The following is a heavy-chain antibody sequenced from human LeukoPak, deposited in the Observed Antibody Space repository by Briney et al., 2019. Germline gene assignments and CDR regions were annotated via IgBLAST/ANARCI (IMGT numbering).Heavy chain of an antibody. Sequence: PSETLSLTCSVSGDSITGYYWGWIRQPPGKGLEWIGNIYYTGNTYYNSSLKSRVTISVDTSKNQFSLKLSSVTAADTAVYYCARAVWQQLVPGEDAFGIWGQGTMVTVSS. J-gene: IGHJ3*02. D-gene: IGHD6-13*01. CDR3: ARAVWQQLVPGEDAFGI. V-gene: IGHV4-39*07. CDR1: GDSITGYY. CDR2: IYYTGNT.